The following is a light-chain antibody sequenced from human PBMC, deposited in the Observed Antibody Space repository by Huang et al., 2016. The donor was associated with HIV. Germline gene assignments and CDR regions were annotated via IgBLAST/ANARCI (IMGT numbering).Light chain of an antibody. CDR1: QSITIY. V-gene: IGKV1-39*01. J-gene: IGKJ1*01. CDR3: LQTYSSPRT. CDR2: GGS. Sequence: DIQMTQSPSSLSASVGDRVTITCRASQSITIYVSWYQQKPGNAPNLLIYGGSSLQSGVPSRFSGSGSGTDFTLTISSLQPEDFATYYCLQTYSSPRTFGQWTRVEIK.